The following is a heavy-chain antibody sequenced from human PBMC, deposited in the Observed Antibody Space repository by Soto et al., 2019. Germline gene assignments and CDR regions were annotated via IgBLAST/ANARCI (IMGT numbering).Heavy chain of an antibody. D-gene: IGHD3-10*01. CDR1: GYTFTSYD. CDR3: ARESVVRGFRDYYGMDV. Sequence: QVQLVQSGAEVKKPGASVKVSCKASGYTFTSYDINWVRQATGQGLEWMGWMNPNSGNTGYAQKFRGRVTMTRNTSISTAYMELSSLRSEDTAVYYCARESVVRGFRDYYGMDVWGQGTTVTVSS. CDR2: MNPNSGNT. J-gene: IGHJ6*02. V-gene: IGHV1-8*01.